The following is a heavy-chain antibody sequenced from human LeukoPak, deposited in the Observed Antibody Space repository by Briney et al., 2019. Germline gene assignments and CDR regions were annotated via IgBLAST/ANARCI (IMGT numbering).Heavy chain of an antibody. CDR3: ARGDFLSKDV. D-gene: IGHD3-3*01. CDR1: GGSFSGYY. Sequence: SGTLSLTCAVYGGSFSGYYWSWIRQPPGKGLEWIGEINHSGSTNYSPSLKSRVTISVDTSKIQFSLKLNSVTAADTAVYYCARGDFLSKDVWGQGTTVTVSS. CDR2: INHSGST. V-gene: IGHV4-34*01. J-gene: IGHJ6*02.